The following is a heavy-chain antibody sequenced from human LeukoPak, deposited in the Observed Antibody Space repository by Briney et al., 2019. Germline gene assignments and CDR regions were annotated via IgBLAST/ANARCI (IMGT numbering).Heavy chain of an antibody. V-gene: IGHV5-51*01. CDR1: GYSITTYW. CDR2: IYLGDSHS. CDR3: VSAVHGTTYFDQ. J-gene: IGHJ4*02. D-gene: IGHD2-2*01. Sequence: GESLKISCKGSGYSITTYWIGWVRQMPGKGLEWLGLIYLGDSHSSHSPSSFQGQVTISADKSITTAYLQWSSLKASDSAMCYCVSAVHGTTYFDQWGQGILVTVSS.